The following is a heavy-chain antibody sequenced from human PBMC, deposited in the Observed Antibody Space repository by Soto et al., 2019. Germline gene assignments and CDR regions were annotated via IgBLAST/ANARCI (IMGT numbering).Heavy chain of an antibody. Sequence: QLQLQESGPGLVKPSETLSLTCTVSNGSISSAIYYWGWIRQPPGKGLEWIGSIYHSGSTYYNPSLPGRVTISVETSKNQFSLKLGSVTAADTAVYFCAGRSSLASVQVYFGEISNYNWFDPWGQGTLVTVSS. D-gene: IGHD3-10*01. CDR3: AGRSSLASVQVYFGEISNYNWFDP. CDR1: NGSISSAIYY. J-gene: IGHJ5*02. V-gene: IGHV4-39*01. CDR2: IYHSGST.